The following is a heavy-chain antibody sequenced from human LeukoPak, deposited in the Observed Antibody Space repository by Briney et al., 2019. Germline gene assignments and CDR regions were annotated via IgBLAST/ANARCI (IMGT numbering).Heavy chain of an antibody. CDR2: INHSGST. D-gene: IGHD3-22*01. V-gene: IGHV4-34*01. J-gene: IGHJ5*02. CDR3: ARGQVEYYYDSSGLTHRWYDP. CDR1: GGSFSGYY. Sequence: SETLSLTCAVYGGSFSGYYWSWIRQPPGKGLEWIGEINHSGSTNYNPSLKSRVTISVDTSKNQFSLKLSSVTAADTAVYYCARGQVEYYYDSSGLTHRWYDPWGQGTLVTVSS.